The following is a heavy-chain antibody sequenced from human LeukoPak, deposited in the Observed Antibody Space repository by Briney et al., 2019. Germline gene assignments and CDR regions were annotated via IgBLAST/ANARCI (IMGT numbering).Heavy chain of an antibody. CDR2: INHSGST. Sequence: SETLSLTCAVYGGSFSGDYWSWIRQPPGKGLEWIGEINHSGSTNYNPSLKSRVTISVDTSKNQFSLKLSSVTAADTAVYYCARHAWSSSGSEAFDIWGQGTMVTVSS. D-gene: IGHD2-15*01. J-gene: IGHJ3*02. CDR3: ARHAWSSSGSEAFDI. V-gene: IGHV4-34*01. CDR1: GGSFSGDY.